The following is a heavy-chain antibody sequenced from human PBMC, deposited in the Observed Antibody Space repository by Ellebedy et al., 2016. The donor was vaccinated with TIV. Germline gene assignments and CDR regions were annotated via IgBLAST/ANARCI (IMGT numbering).Heavy chain of an antibody. CDR3: VSHRGFYSGWSFDY. J-gene: IGHJ4*02. CDR2: LNYGGES. V-gene: IGHV4-39*07. CDR1: GDSISATNYF. D-gene: IGHD5-12*01. Sequence: MPSETLSLTCIVSGDSISATNYFWGWIRQPPGKGLEWIGSLNYGGESYFDPSLKSRVTMSLDTSKNQFSLKVNSVTAADTAIYYCVSHRGFYSGWSFDYWGQGTLITVSS.